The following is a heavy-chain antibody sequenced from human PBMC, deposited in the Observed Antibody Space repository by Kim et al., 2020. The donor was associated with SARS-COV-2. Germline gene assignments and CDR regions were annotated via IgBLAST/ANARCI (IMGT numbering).Heavy chain of an antibody. Sequence: SVKVSCKASGGTFSSYAISWVRQAPGQGLEWMGGIIPIFGTANYAQKFQGRVTITADESTSTAYMELSSLRSEDTAVYYCARDSFPYYYGSGSSNAFDIWGQGTMVTVSS. D-gene: IGHD3-10*01. CDR3: ARDSFPYYYGSGSSNAFDI. V-gene: IGHV1-69*13. CDR1: GGTFSSYA. J-gene: IGHJ3*02. CDR2: IIPIFGTA.